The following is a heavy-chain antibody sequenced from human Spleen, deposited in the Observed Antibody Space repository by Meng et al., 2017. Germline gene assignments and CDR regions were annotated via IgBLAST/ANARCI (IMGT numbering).Heavy chain of an antibody. CDR3: ARASATTTTISQYYFDY. V-gene: IGHV6-1*01. J-gene: IGHJ4*02. CDR2: TYYRSKWYN. CDR1: GDSVSSNSAA. Sequence: SQTLSLICAISGDSVSSNSAAWNWIRQSPSRGLEWLGRTYYRSKWYNDYAVSVKSRITINPDTSKNQFSLQLNSVTPEDTAVYYCARASATTTTISQYYFDYWGQGTLVTVSS. D-gene: IGHD5-24*01.